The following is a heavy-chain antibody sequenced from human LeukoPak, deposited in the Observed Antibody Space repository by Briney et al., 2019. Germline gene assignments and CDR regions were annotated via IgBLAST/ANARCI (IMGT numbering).Heavy chain of an antibody. Sequence: PGGSLRLSCAASGFTFSSYSMNWVRQAPGKGLEWVSYISSSSSTIYYADSVKGRFTISRDNAKNSLYLQMNSLRAEDTAVYYCARGEVLLWFGELSRGQGTLVTVSS. V-gene: IGHV3-48*01. CDR1: GFTFSSYS. J-gene: IGHJ4*02. CDR2: ISSSSSTI. D-gene: IGHD3-10*01. CDR3: ARGEVLLWFGELS.